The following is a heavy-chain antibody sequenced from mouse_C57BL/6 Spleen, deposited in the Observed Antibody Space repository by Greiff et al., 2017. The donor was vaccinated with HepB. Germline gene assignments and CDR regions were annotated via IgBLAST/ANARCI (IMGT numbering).Heavy chain of an antibody. J-gene: IGHJ2*01. CDR2: INPYNGGT. CDR3: ARKGGFPLDY. Sequence: VQLQQSGPVLVKPGASVKMSCKASGYTFTDYYMNWVKQSHGKSLEWIGVINPYNGGTIYNQKFKGKATLTVDKSSSTAYIELNSLTSEDSAVYYGARKGGFPLDYWGQGTTLTVSS. CDR1: GYTFTDYY. V-gene: IGHV1-19*01.